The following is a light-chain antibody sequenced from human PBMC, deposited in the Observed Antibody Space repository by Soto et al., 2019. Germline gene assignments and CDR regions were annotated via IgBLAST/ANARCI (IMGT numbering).Light chain of an antibody. CDR2: GAS. Sequence: VMTQAPATLSVSPGERATLSCRASQTINNNVAWYQLKDGQVPRLVIYGASTRATDIPARFSGSGSGTEFTLTISSLQSEDFAVYYCQQYNNWPLFGPGTKVDIK. CDR1: QTINNN. J-gene: IGKJ3*01. V-gene: IGKV3-15*01. CDR3: QQYNNWPL.